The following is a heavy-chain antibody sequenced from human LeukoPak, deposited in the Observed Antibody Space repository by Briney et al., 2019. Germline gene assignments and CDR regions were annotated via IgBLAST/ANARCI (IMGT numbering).Heavy chain of an antibody. D-gene: IGHD5-18*01. CDR1: GFTFSSYG. CDR3: AKDPVDTAMEAYFDY. J-gene: IGHJ4*02. CDR2: ISYDGSNK. Sequence: QPGGSLRLSCAASGFTFSSYGMPWVRQAPGKGLEWVAVISYDGSNKYYADSVKGRFTISRDNSKNTLYLQMNSLRAEDTAVYYCAKDPVDTAMEAYFDYWGQGTLVTVSS. V-gene: IGHV3-30*18.